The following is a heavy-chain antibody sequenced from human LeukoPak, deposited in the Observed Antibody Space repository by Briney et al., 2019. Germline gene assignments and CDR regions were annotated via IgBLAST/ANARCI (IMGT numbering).Heavy chain of an antibody. V-gene: IGHV4-34*01. D-gene: IGHD3-22*01. CDR2: MNPSGST. CDR3: ARGRQDVTMIVVVMTAVSYYLDV. J-gene: IGHJ6*03. Sequence: PSETLSLTCAVYGGSFSGYYWTWFRQTPEKGLEWIGVMNPSGSTNYNPSHKSRVTISVDTSKNQFSLELSSVTAADTAVYYCARGRQDVTMIVVVMTAVSYYLDVWGKGTTVTVS. CDR1: GGSFSGYY.